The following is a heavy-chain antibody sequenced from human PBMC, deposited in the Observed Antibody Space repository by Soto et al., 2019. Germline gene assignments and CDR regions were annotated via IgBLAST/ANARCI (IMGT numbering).Heavy chain of an antibody. D-gene: IGHD6-13*01. V-gene: IGHV3-30*18. Sequence: GESLKISFAASGFTFSSYVMHWVRQAPGKGLEWAAVISYDGRNKYYADSVKGRFTIPRDNSKNTLYLQMNSLRAEDTAVYYCAKSSAAEPGQGYFDYWGQGTLVGVCS. J-gene: IGHJ4*02. CDR1: GFTFSSYV. CDR3: AKSSAAEPGQGYFDY. CDR2: ISYDGRNK.